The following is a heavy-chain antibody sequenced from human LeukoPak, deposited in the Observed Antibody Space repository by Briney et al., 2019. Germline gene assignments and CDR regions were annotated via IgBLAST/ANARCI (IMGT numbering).Heavy chain of an antibody. CDR1: EFIFSSYG. Sequence: QPGGSLSLSCVASEFIFSSYGMHWVRQAPGKGLEWVSVISYDGSNKYYADSVKGRFTISRDNSKNTLYLQMNSLRVEDTAVYYCVLRGGAFDIWGQGTMVTVSS. D-gene: IGHD3-16*01. V-gene: IGHV3-30*03. J-gene: IGHJ3*02. CDR3: VLRGGAFDI. CDR2: ISYDGSNK.